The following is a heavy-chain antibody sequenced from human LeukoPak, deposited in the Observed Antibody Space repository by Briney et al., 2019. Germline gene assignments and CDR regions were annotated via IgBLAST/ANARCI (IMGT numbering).Heavy chain of an antibody. CDR3: ARAGNFDY. CDR1: GASISSGGYY. V-gene: IGHV4-31*03. J-gene: IGHJ4*02. Sequence: SETLSLTCTVSGASISSGGYYWSWIRQHPGKGLEWIGSISSSGSTYYNPSLKSRVTISVDTSKNQFPLKLSSVTAADTALYYCARAGNFDYWGQGTLVTVSS. CDR2: ISSSGST.